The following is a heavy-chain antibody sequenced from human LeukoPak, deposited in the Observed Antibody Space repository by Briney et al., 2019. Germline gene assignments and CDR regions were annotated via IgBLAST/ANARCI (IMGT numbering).Heavy chain of an antibody. CDR1: GFTLSSYA. CDR3: AKVVGSSGWYVY. Sequence: GGSLILSCAASGFTLSSYAMSWVRQAPGKGLEWVSAISGSGGSTCYADSVKGRFTLSRDNSKNTLYLQMNSLRAEDTAVYYCAKVVGSSGWYVYWGQGTLVIVSS. D-gene: IGHD6-19*01. J-gene: IGHJ4*02. V-gene: IGHV3-23*01. CDR2: ISGSGGST.